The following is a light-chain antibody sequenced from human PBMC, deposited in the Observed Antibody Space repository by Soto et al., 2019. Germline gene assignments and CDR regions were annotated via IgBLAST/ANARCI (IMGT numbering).Light chain of an antibody. Sequence: QSALTQPPSVSGSPGQSVTISCTGTGSDVGGYDFVSWYQQHPGKAPKLMIYDVSKRPSGVPDRFSGSKSANTTSLTISGLQAEDEADYHCCSYAGSYTHVFGTGTKLTVL. CDR3: CSYAGSYTHV. CDR1: GSDVGGYDF. J-gene: IGLJ1*01. V-gene: IGLV2-11*01. CDR2: DVS.